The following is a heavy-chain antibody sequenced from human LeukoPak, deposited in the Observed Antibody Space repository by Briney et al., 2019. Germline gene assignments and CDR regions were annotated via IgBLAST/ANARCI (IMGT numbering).Heavy chain of an antibody. CDR2: ISNNGGTT. V-gene: IGHV3-23*01. CDR3: AKTSIAAADYYFDY. D-gene: IGHD6-13*01. CDR1: GFTFSKYA. Sequence: GGSLRLSCAVSGFTFSKYAMSWVRQAPGKGLEWVSSISNNGGTTYYADSVKGRFTISRDNSKNTLYLQMNSLRDEDTAVYYCAKTSIAAADYYFDYWGQGTLVTVSS. J-gene: IGHJ4*02.